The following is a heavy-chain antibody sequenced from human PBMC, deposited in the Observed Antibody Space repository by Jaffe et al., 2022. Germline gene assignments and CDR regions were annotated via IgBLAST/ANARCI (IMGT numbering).Heavy chain of an antibody. V-gene: IGHV3-13*01. D-gene: IGHD2-15*01. Sequence: EVQLVESGGGLVQPGGSLRLSCAASGFTFSSYDMHWVRQATGKGLEWVSAIGTAGDTYYPGSVKGRFTISRENAKNSLYLQMNSLRAGDTAVYYCARGSRYCSGGSCYSGTFDIWGQGTMVTVSS. CDR1: GFTFSSYD. CDR3: ARGSRYCSGGSCYSGTFDI. CDR2: IGTAGDT. J-gene: IGHJ3*02.